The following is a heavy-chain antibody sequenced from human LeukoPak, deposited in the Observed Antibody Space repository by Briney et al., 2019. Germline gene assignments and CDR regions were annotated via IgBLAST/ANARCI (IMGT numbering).Heavy chain of an antibody. CDR2: ISSDETGI. J-gene: IGHJ6*02. CDR1: GVSFSASW. CDR3: VRDRFYTMDI. V-gene: IGHV3-74*01. Sequence: GSLRLSCVASGVSFSASWMHWVRPAPGKGLAWVARISSDETGINYADSVKGRFTISRDNAKNTLYLQMNSLRVDDTAVYYCVRDRFYTMDIWGQGTTVTVSS. D-gene: IGHD3-16*01.